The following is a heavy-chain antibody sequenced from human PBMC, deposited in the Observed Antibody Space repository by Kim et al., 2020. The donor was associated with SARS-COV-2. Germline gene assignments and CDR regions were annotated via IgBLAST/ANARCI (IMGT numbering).Heavy chain of an antibody. CDR2: IIPILGIA. J-gene: IGHJ5*02. Sequence: SVKVSCKASGGTFSSYAISWVRQAPGQGLEWMGRIIPILGIANYAQKFQGRVTITADKSTSTAYMELSSLRSEDTAVYYCARGGPEAAAGTEINWFDPWGQGTLVTVSS. CDR1: GGTFSSYA. D-gene: IGHD6-13*01. CDR3: ARGGPEAAAGTEINWFDP. V-gene: IGHV1-69*04.